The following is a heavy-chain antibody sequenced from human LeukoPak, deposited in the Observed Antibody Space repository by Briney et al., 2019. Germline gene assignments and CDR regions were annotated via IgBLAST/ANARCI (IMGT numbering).Heavy chain of an antibody. CDR3: ARALLRGVVVPGGY. Sequence: SETLSLTCAVYGGSFSGYYWSWIRRPPGKGLEWIGEINHSGSTNYNPSLKSRVTISVDTSKNQFSLKLSSVTAADTAVYYCARALLRGVVVPGGYWGQGTLVTVSS. CDR2: INHSGST. D-gene: IGHD2-2*01. CDR1: GGSFSGYY. V-gene: IGHV4-34*01. J-gene: IGHJ4*02.